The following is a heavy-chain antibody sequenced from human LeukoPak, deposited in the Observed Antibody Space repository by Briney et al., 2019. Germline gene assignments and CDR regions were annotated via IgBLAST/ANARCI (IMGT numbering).Heavy chain of an antibody. CDR3: ARDWDIVVVPAAPGPYYYYYMDV. D-gene: IGHD2-2*01. V-gene: IGHV1-18*01. CDR2: ISAYNGNT. Sequence: ASVKVSCKASGYTFTSYGISWVRQAPGQGLEWMGWISAYNGNTNYAQKLQGRVTMTTDTSTSTAYMELRSLRSDDTAVYYCARDWDIVVVPAAPGPYYYYYMDVWGKGTTVTVSS. J-gene: IGHJ6*03. CDR1: GYTFTSYG.